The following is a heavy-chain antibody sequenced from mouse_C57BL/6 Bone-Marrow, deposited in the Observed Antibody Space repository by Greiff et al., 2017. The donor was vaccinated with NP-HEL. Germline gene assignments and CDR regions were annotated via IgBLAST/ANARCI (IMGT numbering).Heavy chain of an antibody. CDR3: ARSSDYDYADDPFYAMDY. D-gene: IGHD2-4*01. J-gene: IGHJ4*01. CDR1: GFTFTDYY. Sequence: EVMLVESGGGLVQPGGSLSLSCAASGFTFTDYYMSWVRQPPGTALEWLVFISNKANGYTTEYSASVKGWFTISRDNSQSIRYIQRNALRGEDSATYYWARSSDYDYADDPFYAMDYWGQGTSVTVSS. CDR2: ISNKANGYTT. V-gene: IGHV7-3*01.